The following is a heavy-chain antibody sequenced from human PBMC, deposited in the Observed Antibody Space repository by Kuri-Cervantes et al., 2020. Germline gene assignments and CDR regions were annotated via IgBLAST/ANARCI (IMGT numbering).Heavy chain of an antibody. CDR2: ISYDGSNK. V-gene: IGHV3-30*18. Sequence: LSLTCAASGFTFSSYGMHWVRQAPGKGLEWVAVISYDGSNKYYADSVKGRFTISRDNSKSTLYLQMNSLRAEDTAVYYCAKDLAVEWFGELPDWFDPWGQGTLVTVSS. J-gene: IGHJ5*02. CDR1: GFTFSSYG. CDR3: AKDLAVEWFGELPDWFDP. D-gene: IGHD3-10*01.